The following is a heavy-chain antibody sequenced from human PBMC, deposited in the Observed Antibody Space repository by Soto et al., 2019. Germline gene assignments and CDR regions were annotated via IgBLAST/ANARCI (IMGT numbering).Heavy chain of an antibody. V-gene: IGHV4-61*08. Sequence: SETLSLTCTVSGGSISSGGYYWSWIRQHPGKGLEWIGYIYYSGSTNYNPSLKSRVTISVDTSKNQFSLKLSSVTAADTAVYYCARARSGVPAATDPYYYYYYMDVWGKGTTVTVS. CDR1: GGSISSGGYY. CDR2: IYYSGST. D-gene: IGHD2-2*01. CDR3: ARARSGVPAATDPYYYYYYMDV. J-gene: IGHJ6*03.